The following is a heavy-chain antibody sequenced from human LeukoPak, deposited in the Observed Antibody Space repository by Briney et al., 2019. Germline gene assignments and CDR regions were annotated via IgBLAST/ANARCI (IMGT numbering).Heavy chain of an antibody. CDR3: AAECGGDCYSGWFDP. V-gene: IGHV1-69*05. D-gene: IGHD2-21*02. CDR2: IIPIFGTA. Sequence: ASVKVSCKASGGTFSSYAISWVRQAPGQRLEWMGRIIPIFGTANYAQKFQGRVTITTDESTSTAYMELSSLRSEDTAVYYCAAECGGDCYSGWFDPWGQGTLVTVSS. J-gene: IGHJ5*02. CDR1: GGTFSSYA.